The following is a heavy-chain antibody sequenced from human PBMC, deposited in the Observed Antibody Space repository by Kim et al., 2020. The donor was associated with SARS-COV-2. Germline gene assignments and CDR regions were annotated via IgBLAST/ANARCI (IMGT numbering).Heavy chain of an antibody. Sequence: KKYYIDSVTGRITISRDNAKNLMYLQMSGLRAEDTAVYYCARDIRGTWFDPWGQGTLVTVST. CDR2: KK. J-gene: IGHJ5*02. CDR3: ARDIRGTWFDP. V-gene: IGHV3-7*01. D-gene: IGHD3-16*01.